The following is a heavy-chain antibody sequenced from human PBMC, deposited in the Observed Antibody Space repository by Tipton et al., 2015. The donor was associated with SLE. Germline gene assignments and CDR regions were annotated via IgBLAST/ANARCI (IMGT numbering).Heavy chain of an antibody. J-gene: IGHJ6*03. D-gene: IGHD3-3*01. CDR2: IYYSGST. V-gene: IGHV4-59*01. CDR3: ARDAAILGDPPGWYMDV. CDR1: GGSISSYY. Sequence: TLSLTCTVSGGSISSYYWSWIRQPPGKGLEWIGYIYYSGSTNYNPSLKSRVTISVDTSKNQFSLKLSSVTAADAAVYYCARDAAILGDPPGWYMDVWGKGTTVPISS.